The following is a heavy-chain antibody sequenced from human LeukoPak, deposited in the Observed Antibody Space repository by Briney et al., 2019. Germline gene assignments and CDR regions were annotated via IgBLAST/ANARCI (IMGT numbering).Heavy chain of an antibody. J-gene: IGHJ6*02. D-gene: IGHD3-10*01. V-gene: IGHV3-21*01. CDR2: FSSSSSYI. CDR3: ARAGAYYYGSGSWYDYYGMDV. CDR1: GFTFSSYS. Sequence: GGSLRLSCAASGFTFSSYSMNWVRQAPGKGLEWVSSFSSSSSYIYYADSVKGRFTISRDNAKNSLYLQMNSLRAEDTAVYYCARAGAYYYGSGSWYDYYGMDVWGQGTTVTVSS.